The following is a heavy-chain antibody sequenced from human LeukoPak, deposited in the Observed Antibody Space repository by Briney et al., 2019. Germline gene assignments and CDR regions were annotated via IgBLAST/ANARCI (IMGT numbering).Heavy chain of an antibody. D-gene: IGHD3-16*02. CDR2: IWYDGSNK. V-gene: IGHV3-30*19. CDR3: ARPIMITFGGVIVSGDY. J-gene: IGHJ4*02. Sequence: GGSLRLSCAASGFTFSSYGMHWVRQAPGKGLEWVAVIWYDGSNKYYADSVKGRFTISRDNSKNTLYLQMNSLRAEDTAVYYCARPIMITFGGVIVSGDYWGQGTLVTVSS. CDR1: GFTFSSYG.